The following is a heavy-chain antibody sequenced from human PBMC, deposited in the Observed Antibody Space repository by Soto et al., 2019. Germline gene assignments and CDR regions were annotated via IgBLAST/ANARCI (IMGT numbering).Heavy chain of an antibody. CDR2: INPNSGGI. V-gene: IGHV1-2*02. CDR1: GYSFIGYY. D-gene: IGHD6-19*01. Sequence: QVQLVQSGAEVKNPGASVKVSCKASGYSFIGYYLHWVRQAPGQGLEWVGSINPNSGGINFPPKFRGRVTMTRDTSISTAYMELSGLTSDDTAVYYCARPPSCSGNNCFRTFDSWGPGTLVTVSS. J-gene: IGHJ4*02. CDR3: ARPPSCSGNNCFRTFDS.